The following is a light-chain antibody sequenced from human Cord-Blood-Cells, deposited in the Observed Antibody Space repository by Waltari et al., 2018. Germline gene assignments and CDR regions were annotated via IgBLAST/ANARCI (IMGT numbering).Light chain of an antibody. CDR1: QSISSY. CDR3: QQSYSTPFT. J-gene: IGKJ3*01. Sequence: DIQMTQSPSSLSASVGDRVTITCRASQSISSYLNWYQQKPGKAPKLLIYAASSLQSGVPSRFSGSGSGTYFTLTLSSLQPADFATYYCQQSYSTPFTFGPETKVDIK. CDR2: AAS. V-gene: IGKV1-39*01.